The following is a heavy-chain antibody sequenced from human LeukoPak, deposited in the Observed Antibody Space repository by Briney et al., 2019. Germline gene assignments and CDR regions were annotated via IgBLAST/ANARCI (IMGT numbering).Heavy chain of an antibody. D-gene: IGHD3-22*01. CDR1: GLTVSSNC. V-gene: IGHV3-53*01. CDR2: IYSGGNT. J-gene: IGHJ4*02. CDR3: ARPGDSSGYPSFDY. Sequence: PGGSLRLSCAASGLTVSSNCMSWVRQAPGKGLEWVSFIYSGGNTYYADSVKGRFTISRDNSKNTVHLQMNSLRAEDTAMYYCARPGDSSGYPSFDYWGQGTLVTVSS.